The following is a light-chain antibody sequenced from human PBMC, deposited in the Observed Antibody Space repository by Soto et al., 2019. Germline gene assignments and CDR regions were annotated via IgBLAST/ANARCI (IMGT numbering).Light chain of an antibody. CDR1: SSDVGGYNY. CDR3: SSYTSSSYV. CDR2: EVS. J-gene: IGLJ1*01. Sequence: QSALTQPASVSGSPGQSITISCTGTSSDVGGYNYVSWYPQHPGKAPKLMIYEVSNRPSGVSNRFSGSKSGNTASLTISGLQAEDEDDYYFSSYTSSSYVFGNGTKVTVL. V-gene: IGLV2-14*01.